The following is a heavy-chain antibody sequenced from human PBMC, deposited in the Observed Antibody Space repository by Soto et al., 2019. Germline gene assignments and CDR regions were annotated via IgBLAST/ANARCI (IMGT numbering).Heavy chain of an antibody. CDR2: MNPNSGNT. D-gene: IGHD6-13*01. V-gene: IGHV1-8*01. CDR3: ARAAAGKNYYYYGMDV. CDR1: GVTFTNYY. J-gene: IGHJ6*02. Sequence: GASVKVSCKASGVTFTNYYIKWVRQATGKGLEWMGWMNPNSGNTGYAQKFQGRVTMTRNTSISTAYLQWSSLKATDTAMYYCARAAAGKNYYYYGMDVWGQGTTVTVPS.